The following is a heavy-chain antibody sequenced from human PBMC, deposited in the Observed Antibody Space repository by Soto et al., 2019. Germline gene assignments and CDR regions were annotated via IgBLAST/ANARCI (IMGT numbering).Heavy chain of an antibody. D-gene: IGHD6-13*01. V-gene: IGHV4-34*01. CDR3: ADIAGTFDY. J-gene: IGHJ4*02. CDR1: GGSFSGYY. Sequence: SETLSLTCAVYGGSFSGYYWSWIRQPPGKGLEWIGEINHSGSTNYNPSLKSRVTISVDTSKNQFSLKLSSATAADTAVYYCADIAGTFDYWGQGTLVTVSS. CDR2: INHSGST.